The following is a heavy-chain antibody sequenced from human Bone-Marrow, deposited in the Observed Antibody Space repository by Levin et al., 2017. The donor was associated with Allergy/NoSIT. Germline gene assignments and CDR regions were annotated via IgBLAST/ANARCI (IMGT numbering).Heavy chain of an antibody. CDR1: NGPIDSYF. V-gene: IGHV4-59*01. CDR2: IFYTGST. D-gene: IGHD2-2*01. J-gene: IGHJ6*03. CDR3: ARRGGDVVVGPAAGDKLRESYSYYMDV. Sequence: PSETLSLTCTVSNGPIDSYFWSWIRQTPGKGLEWIGYIFYTGSTTYNPSLKSRVTISLDTSKKQFSLKLTSVNAADTAVYYCARRGGDVVVGPAAGDKLRESYSYYMDVWGRGTTVTVSS.